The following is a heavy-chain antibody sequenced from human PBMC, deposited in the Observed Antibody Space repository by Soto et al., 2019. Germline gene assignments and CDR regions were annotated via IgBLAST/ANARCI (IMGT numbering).Heavy chain of an antibody. J-gene: IGHJ4*02. CDR2: ISSSGSYI. CDR1: GFTFSSHS. Sequence: XGSLRLSCSASGFTFSSHSMNWVRQAPGKGLEWVSSISSSGSYIYYADSLEGRFAISRDNAKNSLYLQMNSLRAEDTAVYYCASIPGGPPLRYFDYWGQGTLVTVSS. CDR3: ASIPGGPPLRYFDY. D-gene: IGHD3-10*01. V-gene: IGHV3-21*01.